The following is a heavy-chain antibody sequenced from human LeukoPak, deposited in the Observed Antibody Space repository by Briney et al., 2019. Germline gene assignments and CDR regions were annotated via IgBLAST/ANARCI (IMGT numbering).Heavy chain of an antibody. Sequence: QAGGSLRLSCAASGFIFNNYGLIWVRQAPGKGLEWVSAISNDGGGTQYADFVEGRFTISRDNSKNTLFLQMSSLRAEDTALYYCAKGSSGYFADLWGQGTVDGVSS. CDR1: GFIFNNYG. CDR2: ISNDGGGT. V-gene: IGHV3-23*01. J-gene: IGHJ5*02. CDR3: AKGSSGYFADL. D-gene: IGHD3-22*01.